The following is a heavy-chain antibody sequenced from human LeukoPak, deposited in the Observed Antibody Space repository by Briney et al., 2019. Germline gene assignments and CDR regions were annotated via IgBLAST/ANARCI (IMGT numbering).Heavy chain of an antibody. CDR3: ARDLDRITMVRGVIPRWDY. J-gene: IGHJ4*02. CDR2: INPNSGGT. V-gene: IGHV1-2*02. D-gene: IGHD3-10*01. CDR1: GYTFTGYY. Sequence: ASVKVSCKASGYTFTGYYMHWVRQAPGQGLEWMGWINPNSGGTNYAQKFQGRVTMTRDTSISTAYMELSRLRSDDTAVYYCARDLDRITMVRGVIPRWDYWGQGTLVTVSS.